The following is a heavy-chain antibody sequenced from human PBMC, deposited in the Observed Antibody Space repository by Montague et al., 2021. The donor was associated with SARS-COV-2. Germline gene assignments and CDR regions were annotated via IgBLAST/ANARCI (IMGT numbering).Heavy chain of an antibody. Sequence: PALVKPTQTLTLTCTFSGFSLDSRGVGVGWIRQPPGKALECLALIYWNDDKRYSPSLKTRLTVTKDTSKNQVVLPMTNMDPVDTATYFCAHKNSGWPIDFAXWGQGALVTVSS. CDR3: AHKNSGWPIDFAX. CDR2: IYWNDDK. J-gene: IGHJ4*02. CDR1: GFSLDSRGVG. V-gene: IGHV2-5*01. D-gene: IGHD6-19*01.